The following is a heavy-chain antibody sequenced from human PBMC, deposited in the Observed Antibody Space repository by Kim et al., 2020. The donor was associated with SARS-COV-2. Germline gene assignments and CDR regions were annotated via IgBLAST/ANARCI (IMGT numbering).Heavy chain of an antibody. Sequence: TYVQGFTGRVVFSLDTSVGTAYLEINSLKAEDTAVYYCARGYSSGWYDYWGQGTLVTVSS. J-gene: IGHJ4*02. D-gene: IGHD6-19*01. CDR3: ARGYSSGWYDY. V-gene: IGHV7-4-1*02.